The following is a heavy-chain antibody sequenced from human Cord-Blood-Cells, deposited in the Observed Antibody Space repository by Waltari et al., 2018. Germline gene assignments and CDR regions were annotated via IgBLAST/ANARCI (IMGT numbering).Heavy chain of an antibody. D-gene: IGHD6-19*01. J-gene: IGHJ5*02. V-gene: IGHV1-18*01. CDR3: ARHAGIAVAGEDGGWFDP. Sequence: QVQLVQSGAEVKKPGASVKVSCKASGYTFTSYGISWVRQAPGQGLEWMGWISAYNGNTNYARKLQGRVTMTTDTSTSTAYMELRSLRSDDTAVYYCARHAGIAVAGEDGGWFDPWGQGTLVTVSS. CDR1: GYTFTSYG. CDR2: ISAYNGNT.